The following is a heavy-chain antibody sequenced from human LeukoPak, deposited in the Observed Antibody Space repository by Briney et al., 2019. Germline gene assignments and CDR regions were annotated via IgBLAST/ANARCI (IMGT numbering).Heavy chain of an antibody. Sequence: GGSLRLSCAASGFTFSNYGMHWVRQAPGEGLEWVAIISYDGSYKYYADSVRGRFTISRDDSKNTLYPQMNSLRAEDTAVYYCAKDRSNSWTFDYWGQGILVTVSS. CDR3: AKDRSNSWTFDY. CDR2: ISYDGSYK. V-gene: IGHV3-30*18. CDR1: GFTFSNYG. D-gene: IGHD6-13*01. J-gene: IGHJ4*02.